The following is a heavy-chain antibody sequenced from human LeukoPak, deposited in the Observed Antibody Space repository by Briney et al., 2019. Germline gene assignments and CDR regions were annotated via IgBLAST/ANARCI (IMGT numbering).Heavy chain of an antibody. J-gene: IGHJ6*03. V-gene: IGHV1-2*02. CDR3: ARDRGRISDYYGSGSSLHYCMDV. Sequence: ASVKVSCKASGYSFTDFYMHWVRQATGQGLEWMGWINPNSGGTKYAQKFQGRVTMTRDTSITTAYMDLGRMTSDDTAVYYCARDRGRISDYYGSGSSLHYCMDVWGKGTTVTVSS. D-gene: IGHD3-10*01. CDR2: INPNSGGT. CDR1: GYSFTDFY.